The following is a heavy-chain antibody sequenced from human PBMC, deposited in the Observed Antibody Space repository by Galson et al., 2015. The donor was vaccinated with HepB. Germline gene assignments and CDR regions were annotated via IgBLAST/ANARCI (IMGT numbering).Heavy chain of an antibody. V-gene: IGHV3-33*03. CDR2: IWYDGSNK. J-gene: IGHJ4*02. Sequence: SLRLSCAASGFSFSSYGMHWVRQAPGKGLEWVAVIWYDGSNKYYADSVKGRFTISRDNSKNTVYLQMNSLRAEDTAVYYCASRSPASDYWGQGTLVTVSS. D-gene: IGHD2-15*01. CDR3: ASRSPASDY. CDR1: GFSFSSYG.